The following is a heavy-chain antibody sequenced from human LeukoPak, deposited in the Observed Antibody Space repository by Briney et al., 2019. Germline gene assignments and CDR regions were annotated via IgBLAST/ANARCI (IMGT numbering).Heavy chain of an antibody. CDR3: ARSYYGWVYYYYYMDV. Sequence: SETLSLTCTVSGGSISSSSYYWGWIRQPPGKGLEWIGSIYYSGNTYYNPSLKSRVTISVDTSKNQFSLKLSSVTAADTAVYYCARSYYGWVYYYYYMDVWGKGTTVTVSS. CDR1: GGSISSSSYY. V-gene: IGHV4-39*07. J-gene: IGHJ6*03. D-gene: IGHD3-10*01. CDR2: IYYSGNT.